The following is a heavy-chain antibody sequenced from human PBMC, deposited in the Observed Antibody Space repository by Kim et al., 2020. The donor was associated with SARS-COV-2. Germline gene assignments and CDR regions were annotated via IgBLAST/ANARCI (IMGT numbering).Heavy chain of an antibody. CDR3: ARDGGITNFGVVITGRGNFDY. J-gene: IGHJ4*02. Sequence: GGSLRLSCAASGFTFSSYWMHWVRQAPGKGLVWVSRINSDGSSTSYADSVKGRFTISRDNAKNTLYLQMNSLRAEDTAVYYCARDGGITNFGVVITGRGNFDYWGQRTLVTVSS. V-gene: IGHV3-74*01. CDR2: INSDGSST. D-gene: IGHD3-3*01. CDR1: GFTFSSYW.